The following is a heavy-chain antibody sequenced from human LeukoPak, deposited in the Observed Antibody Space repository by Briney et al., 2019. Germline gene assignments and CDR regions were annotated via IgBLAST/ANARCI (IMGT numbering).Heavy chain of an antibody. CDR2: IGPHSTFT. CDR3: VREGEGPLSKDFDY. Sequence: ASMKVSCKSSGFTFTDHYIHWVRQGPGQGLEWMGYIGPHSTFTSSPQEFQGRVTMTRDAAMSTAYMELTRLTSDDTAVYYCVREGEGPLSKDFDYWGQGTLVTVSS. D-gene: IGHD2/OR15-2a*01. J-gene: IGHJ4*02. CDR1: GFTFTDHY. V-gene: IGHV1-2*02.